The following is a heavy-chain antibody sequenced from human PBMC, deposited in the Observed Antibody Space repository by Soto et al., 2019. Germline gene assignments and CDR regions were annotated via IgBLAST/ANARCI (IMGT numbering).Heavy chain of an antibody. V-gene: IGHV4-34*01. Sequence: QVQLQQWGAGLLKPSETLSLTCAVYGGSFSGYYWSWIRQPPGKGLEWIGEINHSGSTNYNPSLKSRVTISVDTSKNQFSLKLSSVTAADTAVYYCATRYSSSWSSAYYSDYWGQGTLVTVSS. D-gene: IGHD6-13*01. CDR3: ATRYSSSWSSAYYSDY. CDR1: GGSFSGYY. CDR2: INHSGST. J-gene: IGHJ4*02.